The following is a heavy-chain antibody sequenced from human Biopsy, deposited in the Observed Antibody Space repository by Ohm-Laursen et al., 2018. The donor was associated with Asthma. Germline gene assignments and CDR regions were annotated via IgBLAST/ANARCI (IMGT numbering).Heavy chain of an antibody. CDR2: IFAANSET. CDR3: ARFIDGTFFVDY. D-gene: IGHD1-7*01. V-gene: IGHV5-51*01. CDR1: GYTFSDSW. J-gene: IGHJ4*02. Sequence: ESLKLSRKASGYTFSDSWIGWVRQMPGKGLEWMGIIFAANSETKYSPSFQGQVTISADMSISTAFLQWSSLKASDTAIYYCARFIDGTFFVDYWGQGTLVTVSS.